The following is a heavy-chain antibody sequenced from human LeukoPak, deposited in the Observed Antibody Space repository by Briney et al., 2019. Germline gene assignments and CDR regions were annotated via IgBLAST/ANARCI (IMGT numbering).Heavy chain of an antibody. V-gene: IGHV4-4*02. CDR3: AREVSVAGNNWFDP. D-gene: IGHD6-19*01. J-gene: IGHJ5*02. CDR2: IYRSGST. Sequence: SGTLSLTCVVSGDSISNTNWWSWVRQPPGKGLEWIGEIYRSGSTNYNPSLKSRVTISVDKSKNQFSLKLSSVTAADTAVYFCAREVSVAGNNWFDPWGQGTLVTVSS. CDR1: GDSISNTNW.